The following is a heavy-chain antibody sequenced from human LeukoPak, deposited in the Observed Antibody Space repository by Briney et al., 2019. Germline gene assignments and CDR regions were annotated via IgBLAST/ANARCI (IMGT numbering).Heavy chain of an antibody. CDR1: GGSFSGYY. Sequence: PSETLSLTCAVYGGSFSGYYWSWIRQPPGKGLEWIGEINHSGSTNYNPSLKSRVTISVDTSKNQFSLKLSSVTAADTAVYYCARVGYSSGWYFDLWGRGTLVTVSS. CDR2: INHSGST. J-gene: IGHJ2*01. D-gene: IGHD6-19*01. CDR3: ARVGYSSGWYFDL. V-gene: IGHV4-34*01.